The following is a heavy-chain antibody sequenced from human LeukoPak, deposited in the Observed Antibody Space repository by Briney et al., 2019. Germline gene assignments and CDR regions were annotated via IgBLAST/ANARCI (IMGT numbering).Heavy chain of an antibody. CDR1: GFTFSSYN. CDR3: ARNLIAAAGLDAFDI. V-gene: IGHV3-21*01. Sequence: GGSLRLSCAASGFTFSSYNMNWVRQAPGKGLEWVSSISTSSIYIYYADSVKGRFTISRDNAKNSLYLQMNSLRAEDTAVYYCARNLIAAAGLDAFDIWGQGTMVTVSS. D-gene: IGHD6-13*01. CDR2: ISTSSIYI. J-gene: IGHJ3*02.